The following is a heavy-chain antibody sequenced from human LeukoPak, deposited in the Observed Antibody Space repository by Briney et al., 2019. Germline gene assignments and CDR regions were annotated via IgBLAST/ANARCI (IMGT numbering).Heavy chain of an antibody. CDR1: GFIFSSYW. CDR3: ARDHREFDP. Sequence: SGGSLRLSCAASGFIFSSYWMHWVRQAPGKGLVWVARINSDGSFTNCAESVKGRFTISRDNAKNTLFLQMNSLRAEDTAVYYCARDHREFDPWGQGTLVTVSS. V-gene: IGHV3-74*01. J-gene: IGHJ5*02. CDR2: INSDGSFT.